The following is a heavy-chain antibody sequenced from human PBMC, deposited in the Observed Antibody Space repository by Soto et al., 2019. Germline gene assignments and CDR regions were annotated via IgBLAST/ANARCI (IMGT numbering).Heavy chain of an antibody. CDR3: AKALTTVTTGWFDS. V-gene: IGHV3-23*01. J-gene: IGHJ5*01. CDR1: GFTFSSYA. D-gene: IGHD4-17*01. Sequence: EVQLLESGGGLVQPGGSLRLSCAASGFTFSSYAMSWVRQAPGKGLEWVSTISDSDGRTYYADSVKGRFTVSRDISRNSLYMQMNSLRAEDTAVYYCAKALTTVTTGWFDSWGQGTLVTVSS. CDR2: ISDSDGRT.